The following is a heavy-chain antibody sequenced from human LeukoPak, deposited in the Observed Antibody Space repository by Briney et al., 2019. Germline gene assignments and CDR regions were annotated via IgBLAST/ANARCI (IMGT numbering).Heavy chain of an antibody. V-gene: IGHV3-48*01. J-gene: IGHJ4*02. Sequence: GGSLGLSCAASGFTFNDYVMHWVRQAPGKGLEWVSFITGSGVTTSYADSVKGRFTISRDSAKHSLYLQMNSLRAEDTAVYYCARPTSSGSINSWGQGTLVTVSS. D-gene: IGHD6-19*01. CDR1: GFTFNDYV. CDR2: ITGSGVTT. CDR3: ARPTSSGSINS.